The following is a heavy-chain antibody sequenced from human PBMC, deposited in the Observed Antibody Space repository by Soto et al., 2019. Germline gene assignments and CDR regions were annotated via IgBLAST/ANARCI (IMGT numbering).Heavy chain of an antibody. J-gene: IGHJ5*02. CDR2: IIPIFGTA. CDR1: GSSCGCYA. V-gene: IGHV1-69*13. CDR3: ARIRDSSGYYGFDP. D-gene: IGHD3-22*01. Sequence: ASVKLACEASGSSCGCYAISWVRQAPGQGLEWMGAIIPIFGTANYARKFQCRFTITADESTSTAYMELSSLRSEDPAVYYCARIRDSSGYYGFDPWG.